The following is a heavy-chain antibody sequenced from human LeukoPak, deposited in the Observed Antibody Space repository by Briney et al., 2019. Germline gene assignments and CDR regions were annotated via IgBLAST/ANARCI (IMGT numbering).Heavy chain of an antibody. Sequence: PSQTLSLTCAVSGGSISSGGYSWSWIRQPPGKGLEWIGYIYHSGSTYYNPSLKSRVTISVDRSKNQFSLKLSSVTAADTAVYYCARGGYFDWLLSNNWFDPWGQGTLVTVSS. CDR1: GGSISSGGYS. CDR2: IYHSGST. D-gene: IGHD3-9*01. J-gene: IGHJ5*02. CDR3: ARGGYFDWLLSNNWFDP. V-gene: IGHV4-30-2*01.